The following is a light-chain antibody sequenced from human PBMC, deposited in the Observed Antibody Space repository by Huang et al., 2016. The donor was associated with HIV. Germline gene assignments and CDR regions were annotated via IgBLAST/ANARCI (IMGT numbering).Light chain of an antibody. J-gene: IGKJ3*01. Sequence: PGDRATLSCRANQTVSTFLAWHQQKPGQTPRLLIYDASTRAADTPARCSGSGSGTDFALTIRSLEPEDCAVYYCQGSGNWPLTFGPGTTVDVK. V-gene: IGKV3-11*01. CDR1: QTVSTF. CDR3: QGSGNWPLT. CDR2: DAS.